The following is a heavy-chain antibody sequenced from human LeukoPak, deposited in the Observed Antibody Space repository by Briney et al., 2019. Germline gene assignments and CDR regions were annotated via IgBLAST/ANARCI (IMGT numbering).Heavy chain of an antibody. Sequence: ASVKVSCKASGGTFSSYAISWVRQAPGQGLEWMGRIIPILGIANYAQKFQGRVTITADKSTSTAYMELNSLRAEDTAVYYCARESVAIFGVVIMYYGMDVWGQGTTVTVSS. D-gene: IGHD3-3*01. CDR1: GGTFSSYA. CDR3: ARESVAIFGVVIMYYGMDV. V-gene: IGHV1-69*04. CDR2: IIPILGIA. J-gene: IGHJ6*02.